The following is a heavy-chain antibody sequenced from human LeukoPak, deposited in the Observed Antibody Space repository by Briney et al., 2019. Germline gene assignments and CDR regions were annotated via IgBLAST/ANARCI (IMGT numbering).Heavy chain of an antibody. D-gene: IGHD6-6*01. CDR3: ASYLKYSSSGYYYYMDV. Sequence: PSETLSLTCTVSGGSISSYYWSWIRQPPGKGLEWIGYIYYSGSTYYNPSLKTRVTISVDTSKNQFSLKLSSATAADTAVYYCASYLKYSSSGYYYYMDVWGKGTTVAVSS. J-gene: IGHJ6*03. CDR2: IYYSGST. V-gene: IGHV4-59*08. CDR1: GGSISSYY.